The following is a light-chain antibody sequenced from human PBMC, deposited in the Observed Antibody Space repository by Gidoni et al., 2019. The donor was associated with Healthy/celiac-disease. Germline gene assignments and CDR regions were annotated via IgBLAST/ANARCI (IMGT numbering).Light chain of an antibody. CDR1: SSDVGSYNL. Sequence: PGQSITISCTGTSSDVGSYNLVSWYQQPPGNAPILMIYEGSKRPSGVSNRFSGSKSGNTASLTISGLQAEDEADYYCCSYAGSSTWVFGGGTKLTVL. J-gene: IGLJ3*02. CDR2: EGS. CDR3: CSYAGSSTWV. V-gene: IGLV2-23*01.